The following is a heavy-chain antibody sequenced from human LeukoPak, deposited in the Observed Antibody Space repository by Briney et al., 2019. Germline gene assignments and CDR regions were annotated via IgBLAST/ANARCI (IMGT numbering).Heavy chain of an antibody. CDR2: ISGSGATT. V-gene: IGHV3-23*01. Sequence: PGGSLRLSCAASGFTFSNFAMRWVRQAPGKGLEWVAAISGSGATTNYADSVQGRFTLSRDNSKNTLYLQMNSLGAEDTAIYYCAKAGGVAVAGIDYWGQGTLVTVSS. D-gene: IGHD6-19*01. J-gene: IGHJ4*02. CDR3: AKAGGVAVAGIDY. CDR1: GFTFSNFA.